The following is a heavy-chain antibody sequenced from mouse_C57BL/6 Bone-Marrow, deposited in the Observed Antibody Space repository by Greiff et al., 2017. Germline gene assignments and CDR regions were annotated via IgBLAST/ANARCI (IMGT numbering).Heavy chain of an antibody. Sequence: QVHVKQSGAELARPGASVKMSCKASGYTFTSYGISWVKQRTGQGLEWIGEIYPRSGNTYYNEKFKGKATLTADKSSSTAYMELRSLTSEDSAVYFCARRRAGGDYWGQGTTLTVSS. CDR1: GYTFTSYG. J-gene: IGHJ2*01. CDR3: ARRRAGGDY. D-gene: IGHD4-1*01. CDR2: IYPRSGNT. V-gene: IGHV1-81*01.